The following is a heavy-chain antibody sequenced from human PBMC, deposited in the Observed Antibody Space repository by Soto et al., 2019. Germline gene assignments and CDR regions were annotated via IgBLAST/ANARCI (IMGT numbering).Heavy chain of an antibody. CDR2: ISGSGGST. Sequence: EVQLLESGGGLVQPGGSLRLSCAASGFTFSSYAMSWVRQAPGKGLEWVSAISGSGGSTYYADSVKGRFTTSRDNSKNTLYLQMNSLRAEDTAVYYCAKIAGGYYYGGTYYFDYWGQGTLVTVSS. J-gene: IGHJ4*02. CDR3: AKIAGGYYYGGTYYFDY. D-gene: IGHD3-22*01. V-gene: IGHV3-23*01. CDR1: GFTFSSYA.